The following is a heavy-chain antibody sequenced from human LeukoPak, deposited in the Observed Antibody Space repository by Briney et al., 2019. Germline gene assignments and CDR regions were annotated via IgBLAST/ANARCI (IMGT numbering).Heavy chain of an antibody. Sequence: GGSLRLSCVASEFTFRSYDMHWVRQAPGKGLEWVAVISYDGSNKDYADSVKGRFTISRDNTKNTLFLQMNSLRAEDTTVYYCAKEVRGDAFDIWGQGTMVTVSS. V-gene: IGHV3-30*18. D-gene: IGHD3-16*01. CDR3: AKEVRGDAFDI. J-gene: IGHJ3*02. CDR2: ISYDGSNK. CDR1: EFTFRSYD.